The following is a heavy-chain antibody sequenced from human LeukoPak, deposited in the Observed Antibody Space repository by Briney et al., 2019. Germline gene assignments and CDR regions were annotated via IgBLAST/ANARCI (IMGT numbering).Heavy chain of an antibody. J-gene: IGHJ4*02. Sequence: GGSLRLSCAASGFTFSTSWMSWVRQVPGKGLEWVANIKKDGSETCYVDSVKGRFTISRDNAKNSLYLQMNSLRAEDTAMYYCARGRHSGTTYYFDYWGQGTLVTVSA. CDR1: GFTFSTSW. D-gene: IGHD6-13*01. CDR3: ARGRHSGTTYYFDY. CDR2: IKKDGSET. V-gene: IGHV3-7*03.